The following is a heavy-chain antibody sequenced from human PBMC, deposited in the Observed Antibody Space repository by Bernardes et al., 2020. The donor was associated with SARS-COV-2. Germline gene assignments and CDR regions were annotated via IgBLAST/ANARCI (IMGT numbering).Heavy chain of an antibody. CDR1: GFTFSRYS. Sequence: GGSLRLSCAASGFTFSRYSMNWVRQAPGKGLEWISFIDSSRRSIHYADSVKGRFTISRDNAKNTLYLQMNSLRAEDTAVYYCTRGVGATTSRFDYWGQGTLVTVSS. CDR3: TRGVGATTSRFDY. V-gene: IGHV3-48*04. J-gene: IGHJ4*02. CDR2: IDSSRRSI. D-gene: IGHD1-26*01.